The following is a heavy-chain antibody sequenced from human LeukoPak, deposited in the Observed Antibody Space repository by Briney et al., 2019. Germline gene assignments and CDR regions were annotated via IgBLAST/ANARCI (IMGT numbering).Heavy chain of an antibody. V-gene: IGHV4-59*01. D-gene: IGHD2-2*01. CDR2: IYYSGST. CDR3: ARGPRNDIVVVPAALHFDY. CDR1: GCSISSYY. J-gene: IGHJ4*02. Sequence: SETLSLTCTVSGCSISSYYWSWIRQPPGKGLEWIGYIYYSGSTNYNPSLKSRVTISVDTSKNQFSLKLSSVTAADTAVYYCARGPRNDIVVVPAALHFDYWGQGTLVTVSS.